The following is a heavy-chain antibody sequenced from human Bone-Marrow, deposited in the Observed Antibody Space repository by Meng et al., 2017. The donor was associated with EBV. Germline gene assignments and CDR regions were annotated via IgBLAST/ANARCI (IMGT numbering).Heavy chain of an antibody. CDR2: IIPIFGTA. V-gene: IGHV1-69*06. Sequence: QLQLVQAGAGVKEPGSSVKASGKASGGTFSSYAISWVRQAPGQGLEWMGGIIPIFGTANYAQKFQGRVTITADKSTSTVYMDLSSLRSEDTAVYHCVRDISGYSSDYWGQGTLVTVSS. CDR1: GGTFSSYA. CDR3: VRDISGYSSDY. D-gene: IGHD3-9*01. J-gene: IGHJ4*02.